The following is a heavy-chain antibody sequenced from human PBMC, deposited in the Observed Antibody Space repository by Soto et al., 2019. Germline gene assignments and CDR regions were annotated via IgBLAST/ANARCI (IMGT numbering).Heavy chain of an antibody. V-gene: IGHV4-31*03. CDR2: IYYSGST. D-gene: IGHD3-22*01. CDR1: GGSISSGGYY. CDR3: ARYYYDSTQEYYFDY. J-gene: IGHJ4*02. Sequence: SETLSLTCTVSGGSISSGGYYWSWIRQHPGKGLEWIGYIYYSGSTYYNPSLKSRVTISVDTSKNQFSLKLSSVTAADTAVYYCARYYYDSTQEYYFDYWGQGTLVTVSS.